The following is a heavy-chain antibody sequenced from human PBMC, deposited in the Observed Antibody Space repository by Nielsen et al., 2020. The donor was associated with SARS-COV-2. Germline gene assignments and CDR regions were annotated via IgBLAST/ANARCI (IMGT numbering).Heavy chain of an antibody. CDR2: INWNGGST. D-gene: IGHD3-16*01. CDR3: ARGVGPLYYYYMDV. CDR1: GFTFDDYG. V-gene: IGHV3-20*01. Sequence: GESLKISCAASGFTFDDYGMSWVRQAPGKGLEWVSGINWNGGSTGYADSVKSRFTISRDNAKNSLYLQMNSLRAEDTALYHCARGVGPLYYYYMDVWGKGTTVTVSS. J-gene: IGHJ6*03.